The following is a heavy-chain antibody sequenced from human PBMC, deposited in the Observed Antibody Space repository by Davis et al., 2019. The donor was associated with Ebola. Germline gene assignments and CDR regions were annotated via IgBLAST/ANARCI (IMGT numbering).Heavy chain of an antibody. Sequence: SVKVSCKASGYTFTSYGISWVRQAPGQGLEWMGGIIPIFGTANYAQKFQGRVTMTRDTSTSTAYMELSSLRSEDTAVYYCARASFVDRGYSGYDFSQVYWFDPWGQGTLVTVSS. CDR2: IIPIFGTA. V-gene: IGHV1-69*05. CDR3: ARASFVDRGYSGYDFSQVYWFDP. CDR1: GYTFTSYG. J-gene: IGHJ5*02. D-gene: IGHD5-12*01.